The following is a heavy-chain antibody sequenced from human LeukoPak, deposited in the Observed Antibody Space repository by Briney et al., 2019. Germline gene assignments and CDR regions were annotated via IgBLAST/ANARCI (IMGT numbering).Heavy chain of an antibody. V-gene: IGHV4-31*03. CDR1: GASISSGGYC. Sequence: SQTLSLTCTVSGASISSGGYCWSWIRQHPGKGLEWIGYIYYSSSSYYNPSPKRRVTISVDTSKNQFYLKLSSVTAADTAVYYCARVGLVVPAAAYFDYWGQGTLVTVSS. CDR2: IYYSSSS. CDR3: ARVGLVVPAAAYFDY. D-gene: IGHD2-2*01. J-gene: IGHJ4*02.